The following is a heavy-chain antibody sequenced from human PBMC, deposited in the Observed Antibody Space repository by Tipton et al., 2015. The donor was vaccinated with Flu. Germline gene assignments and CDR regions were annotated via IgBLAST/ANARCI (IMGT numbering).Heavy chain of an antibody. Sequence: TLSLTCSVSGDSIGTDYFWGWIRQPPGKGLQWIGNVHRSGNTYYNPSLKSRVIMSVDTSRNQFSLKLTSVTAADTAVYYCARDGHYSSSNGALDYWGQGTLVTVSS. CDR3: ARDGHYSSSNGALDY. J-gene: IGHJ4*02. D-gene: IGHD2-2*01. V-gene: IGHV4-38-2*02. CDR1: GDSIGTDYF. CDR2: VHRSGNT.